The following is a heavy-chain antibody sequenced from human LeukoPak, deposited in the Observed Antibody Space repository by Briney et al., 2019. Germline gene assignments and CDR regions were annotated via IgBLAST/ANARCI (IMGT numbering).Heavy chain of an antibody. CDR2: IYYSGST. J-gene: IGHJ4*02. D-gene: IGHD1-26*01. Sequence: PSETPSLTCTVSGGSIRGSSDYWGWIRQSPGKGLEWIGSIYYSGSTYYNPSLKSRVTISVDTSKNQFYVKLTSVTAADTAVYYCARNESVLGTTGLNDFFDDWGQGTLVTVSS. CDR3: ARNESVLGTTGLNDFFDD. CDR1: GGSIRGSSDY. V-gene: IGHV4-39*01.